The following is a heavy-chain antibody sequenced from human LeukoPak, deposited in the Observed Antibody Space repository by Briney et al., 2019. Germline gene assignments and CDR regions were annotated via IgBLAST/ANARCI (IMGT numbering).Heavy chain of an antibody. CDR2: IIGDGTTI. CDR3: VRDRGGTYSGDNLFDP. Sequence: GGSLRLSCAASGFTFSTYEMNWVRQAPGKGLEWLSYIIGDGTTIQYADSVRDRFTISRDNDKNSLYLQMNSLRADDTAVYYCVRDRGGTYSGDNLFDPWGQGTLVTVSS. V-gene: IGHV3-48*03. D-gene: IGHD1/OR15-1a*01. CDR1: GFTFSTYE. J-gene: IGHJ5*02.